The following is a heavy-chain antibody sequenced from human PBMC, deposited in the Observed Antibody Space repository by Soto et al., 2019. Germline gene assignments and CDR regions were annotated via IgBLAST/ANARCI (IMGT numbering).Heavy chain of an antibody. V-gene: IGHV3-64*01. CDR1: GFTFSSYA. CDR2: ISSNGGST. D-gene: IGHD4-17*01. J-gene: IGHJ4*02. Sequence: GGSLRLSCAASGFTFSSYAMHWVRQAPGKGLEYVSAISSNGGSTYYANSVKGRFTISRDNSKNTLYLQMGSLRAEDMAVYYCARVAYSGYGPLMTTVTTVLDYWGQGTLVTVSS. CDR3: ARVAYSGYGPLMTTVTTVLDY.